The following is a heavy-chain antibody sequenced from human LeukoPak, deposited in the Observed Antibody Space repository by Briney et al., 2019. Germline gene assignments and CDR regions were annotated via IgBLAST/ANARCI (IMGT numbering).Heavy chain of an antibody. CDR2: INPSGGST. CDR1: GYTFTNYY. D-gene: IGHD3-16*02. J-gene: IGHJ3*02. CDR3: ARDWREDYVWGSYRKGDAFDI. Sequence: ASVKVSCKASGYTFTNYYMHWVRQAPGQGLEWMGIINPSGGSTNYAQKFQGRVTMTRDTSISTAYMELSRLRSDDTAVYYCARDWREDYVWGSYRKGDAFDIWGQGTMVTVSS. V-gene: IGHV1-46*01.